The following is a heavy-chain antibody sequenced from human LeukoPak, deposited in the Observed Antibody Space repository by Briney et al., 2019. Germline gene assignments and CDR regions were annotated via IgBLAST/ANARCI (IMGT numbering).Heavy chain of an antibody. Sequence: GGTLRLSCAASGFTFSSYGMSWVRQAPGKGLEWVSAISGSGGSTYYAGSVKGRFTISRDNSKNTLYLQMNSLRAEDTAVYYCATSLYDSSGYYSLDDAFDIWGQGTMVTVSS. D-gene: IGHD3-22*01. J-gene: IGHJ3*02. V-gene: IGHV3-23*01. CDR3: ATSLYDSSGYYSLDDAFDI. CDR2: ISGSGGST. CDR1: GFTFSSYG.